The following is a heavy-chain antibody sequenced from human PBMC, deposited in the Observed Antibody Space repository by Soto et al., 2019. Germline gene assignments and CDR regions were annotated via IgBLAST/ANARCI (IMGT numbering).Heavy chain of an antibody. V-gene: IGHV4-31*02. CDR1: GGSIGSRDYY. D-gene: IGHD3-10*01. Sequence: QVQVQESGPGLVKPSQTLSLKCSVSGGSIGSRDYYWSWIRQHPEKGREWIGSIYYNGNTDYHPSLRGRPTMSLDTSMNEFSLTLTSVAAADTAVYYCASDKCGAALKGSGMDVWGQGTTVTVS. CDR2: IYYNGNT. J-gene: IGHJ6*02. CDR3: ASDKCGAALKGSGMDV.